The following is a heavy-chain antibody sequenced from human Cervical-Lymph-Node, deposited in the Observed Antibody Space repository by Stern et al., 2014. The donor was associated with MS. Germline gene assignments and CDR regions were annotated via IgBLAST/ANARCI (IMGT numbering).Heavy chain of an antibody. CDR2: ITPLFGTS. Sequence: VQLVESGAEVKKPGSSVKVSCKASGDSFSNFDIGWVRPAPGPGPEWLGGITPLFGTSNYVQRFQGRVTFTADESTSTTYMELSSLRSEDTAIYYCARHQGGTAAFWGQGTLVTVSS. J-gene: IGHJ4*02. V-gene: IGHV1-69*01. CDR3: ARHQGGTAAF. D-gene: IGHD6-13*01. CDR1: GDSFSNFD.